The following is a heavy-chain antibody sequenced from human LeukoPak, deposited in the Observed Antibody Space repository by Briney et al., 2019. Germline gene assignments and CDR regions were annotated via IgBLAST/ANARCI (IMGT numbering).Heavy chain of an antibody. D-gene: IGHD6-13*01. Sequence: PGGSLRLSCAASGFTFSNAWMSWVRQAPGKGLEWVGRINSNTDGGATDYAAPVKSRFTISRDDSKNTLYLQMNSLKTEDTAVYYCTTEPLHFQSSSWWPWMGYYFDYWGQGTLVTVSS. CDR1: GFTFSNAW. J-gene: IGHJ4*02. CDR3: TTEPLHFQSSSWWPWMGYYFDY. CDR2: INSNTDGGAT. V-gene: IGHV3-15*01.